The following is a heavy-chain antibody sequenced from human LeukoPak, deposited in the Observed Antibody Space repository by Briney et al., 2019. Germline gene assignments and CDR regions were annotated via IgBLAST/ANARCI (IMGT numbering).Heavy chain of an antibody. V-gene: IGHV3-30*18. CDR3: AKATEYSSGWYDYYYYMDV. Sequence: GGSLRLSCAASGFTFSSYGMHWVRQAPGKGLEWVAVISYDGSNKYYADSVKGRFTISRDNSKNTLYLQMNSLRAEDTAVYYCAKATEYSSGWYDYYYYMDVWGKGTTVTISS. J-gene: IGHJ6*03. CDR2: ISYDGSNK. CDR1: GFTFSSYG. D-gene: IGHD6-19*01.